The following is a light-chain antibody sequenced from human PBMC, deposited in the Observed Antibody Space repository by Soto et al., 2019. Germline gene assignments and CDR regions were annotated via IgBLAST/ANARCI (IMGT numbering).Light chain of an antibody. CDR1: QSISSY. V-gene: IGKV1-39*01. Sequence: DIQMTQSPSSLSASVGDRVTITCRASQSISSYLNWYQQKPGKAPKLLIYAASSLQSGVPSRFSGSGSGTDFTLTISSLQPEDFATYYCQQSYSTHAFGGGTKVESK. CDR2: AAS. J-gene: IGKJ4*01. CDR3: QQSYSTHA.